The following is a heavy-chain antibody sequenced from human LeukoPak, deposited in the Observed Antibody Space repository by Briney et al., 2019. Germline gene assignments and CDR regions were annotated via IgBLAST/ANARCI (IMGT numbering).Heavy chain of an antibody. D-gene: IGHD1-1*01. J-gene: IGHJ6*03. V-gene: IGHV1-2*02. CDR2: INPNSGGT. CDR1: GYTFTGYY. Sequence: ASVKVSCKASGYTFTGYYVHWVRQAPGQGLEWKGWINPNSGGTNYAQKFQGRVTMTRDTSISTAYMELSRLRSDDTAEYYCAKDFTSGTRYFYYYMDVWGRGTTVTVSS. CDR3: AKDFTSGTRYFYYYMDV.